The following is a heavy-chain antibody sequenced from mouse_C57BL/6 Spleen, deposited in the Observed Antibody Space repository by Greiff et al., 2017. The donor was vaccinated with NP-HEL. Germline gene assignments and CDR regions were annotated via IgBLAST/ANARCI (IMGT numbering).Heavy chain of an antibody. CDR3: ARVYDYEGVDY. V-gene: IGHV1-82*01. CDR2: MYPGDGDT. CDR1: GYAFSSSW. J-gene: IGHJ4*01. D-gene: IGHD2-4*01. Sequence: VQLQQSGPELVKPGASVKISCKASGYAFSSSWMNWVKQRPGKGLEWIGRMYPGDGDTNYNGKFKGKATLTADKSSSTAYMQLSSLTSEDSAVYFCARVYDYEGVDYWGQGTSVTVSS.